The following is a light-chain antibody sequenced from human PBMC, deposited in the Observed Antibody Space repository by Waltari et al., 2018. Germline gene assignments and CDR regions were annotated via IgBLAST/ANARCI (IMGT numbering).Light chain of an antibody. CDR3: QAWDSSALYV. Sequence: SYELTQPPSVSVSPGQTASITCSGHQLGEKYVCWYQQRPGQSPLLVIYQDNKRPSGIPERFSGSNSGNTATLTIGGTQAMDEADYYCQAWDSSALYVFGTGTKVTVL. V-gene: IGLV3-1*01. CDR2: QDN. CDR1: QLGEKY. J-gene: IGLJ1*01.